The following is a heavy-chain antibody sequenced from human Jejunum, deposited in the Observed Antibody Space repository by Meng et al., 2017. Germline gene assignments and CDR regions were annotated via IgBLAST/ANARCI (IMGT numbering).Heavy chain of an antibody. V-gene: IGHV3-21*06. CDR1: GFTFSAYT. CDR2: ITSFSTFI. J-gene: IGHJ4*02. Sequence: GESLKISCAASGFTFSAYTMNWVRQVPGKGLEWVSSITSFSTFIYYAESVKGRFTVSRDNAKNALYLEMNSLRPEDTAVYYCARDIAVAGFDSWGQATLVTVSS. CDR3: ARDIAVAGFDS. D-gene: IGHD6-19*01.